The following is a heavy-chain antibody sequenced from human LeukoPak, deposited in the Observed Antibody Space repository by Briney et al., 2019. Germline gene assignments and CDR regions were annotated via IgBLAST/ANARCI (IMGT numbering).Heavy chain of an antibody. CDR3: ARDEVPTETNWFDP. J-gene: IGHJ5*02. V-gene: IGHV3-21*01. CDR2: ISSSGSYI. Sequence: GGSLRLSCAASGFTFSSYSMNWVRQAPGKGLEWVSSISSSGSYIYYADSVKGRFTISRDNAKNSLYLQMNSLRAEDTAVYYCARDEVPTETNWFDPWGQGTLVTVSS. CDR1: GFTFSSYS.